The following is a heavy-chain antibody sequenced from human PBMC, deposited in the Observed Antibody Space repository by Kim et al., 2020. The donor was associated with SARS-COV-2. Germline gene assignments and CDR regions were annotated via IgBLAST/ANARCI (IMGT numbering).Heavy chain of an antibody. CDR1: GFTFSSYG. CDR2: IWDDGSNK. V-gene: IGHV3-33*01. CDR3: ARGVGAVPYYFDY. J-gene: IGHJ4*01. Sequence: GGSLRLSCAASGFTFSSYGMHWVRQAPGKGLEWVAVIWDDGSNKYYADSVKGRFTISRDNSKNTLYLQMNSLRAEDTAVYYCARGVGAVPYYFDYWGHGTLVTAS. D-gene: IGHD1-26*01.